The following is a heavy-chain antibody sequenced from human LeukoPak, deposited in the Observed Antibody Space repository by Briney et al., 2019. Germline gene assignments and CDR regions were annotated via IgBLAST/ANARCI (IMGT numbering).Heavy chain of an antibody. CDR3: ARALLISSGYFPGGSDQYYFDY. Sequence: SETLSLTWTVAGGSISSYYWSWIRQPPGKGLEWIGYIYYSGSTNYNTSLKSRVTISVDTSKNQFSLKLSSVTAADTAVYYCARALLISSGYFPGGSDQYYFDYWGQGTLVTVSS. CDR1: GGSISSYY. D-gene: IGHD3-22*01. CDR2: IYYSGST. J-gene: IGHJ4*02. V-gene: IGHV4-59*01.